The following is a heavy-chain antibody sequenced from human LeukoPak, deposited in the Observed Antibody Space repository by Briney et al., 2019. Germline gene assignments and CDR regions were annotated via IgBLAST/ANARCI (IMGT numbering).Heavy chain of an antibody. CDR3: AKGPKWAYYYDSSGYLPKDY. D-gene: IGHD3-22*01. J-gene: IGHJ4*02. CDR2: ISGDGGST. CDR1: GFTFDDYA. V-gene: IGHV3-43*02. Sequence: GGSLRLSCAASGFTFDDYAMHWVRQAPGKGLEWVSLISGDGGSTYYADSVKGRFTISRDNSKNSLYLQMNSLRTEHTALYYCAKGPKWAYYYDSSGYLPKDYWGQGTLVTVSS.